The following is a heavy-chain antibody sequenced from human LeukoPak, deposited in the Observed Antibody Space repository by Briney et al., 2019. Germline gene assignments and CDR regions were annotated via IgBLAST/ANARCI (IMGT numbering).Heavy chain of an antibody. V-gene: IGHV2-70*04. Sequence: SGPALVKPTQTLTLTCTFSGFSLSTSGMRVSWIRQPPGKALEWLARIDWDDDKFYSTSLKTRLTISKDTSKNQVVLTMTNMDPWDTATYYCARIPADSRGYSPFDYWGQGTLVTVSS. D-gene: IGHD3-22*01. CDR2: IDWDDDK. CDR3: ARIPADSRGYSPFDY. J-gene: IGHJ4*02. CDR1: GFSLSTSGMR.